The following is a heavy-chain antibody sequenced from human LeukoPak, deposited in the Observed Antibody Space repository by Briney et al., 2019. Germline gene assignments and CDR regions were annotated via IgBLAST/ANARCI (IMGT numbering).Heavy chain of an antibody. Sequence: PSETLSLTCTVSGGSISSSSYYWGWIRQPPGKGLEWIGSIYYSGSTYYNPSLKSRVTISVDTSKNQFSLKLSPVTAADTAVYYCARTQRGYYYDSSGYLNPFDYWGQGTLVTVSS. D-gene: IGHD3-22*01. CDR3: ARTQRGYYYDSSGYLNPFDY. V-gene: IGHV4-39*01. J-gene: IGHJ4*02. CDR2: IYYSGST. CDR1: GGSISSSSYY.